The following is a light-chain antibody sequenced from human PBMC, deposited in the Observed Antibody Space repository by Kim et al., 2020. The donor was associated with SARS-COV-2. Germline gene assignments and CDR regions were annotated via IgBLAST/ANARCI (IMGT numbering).Light chain of an antibody. CDR2: AAS. V-gene: IGKV1D-16*01. J-gene: IGKJ5*01. CDR1: QRIRAW. Sequence: ASVGDRVTITCRASQRIRAWLAWYQQKPEKAPKSLIYAASSLQSGVPSRFSGSGYGTDFTLTINSLQPEDFATYYCKQYDSYPITFGQGTRLEIK. CDR3: KQYDSYPIT.